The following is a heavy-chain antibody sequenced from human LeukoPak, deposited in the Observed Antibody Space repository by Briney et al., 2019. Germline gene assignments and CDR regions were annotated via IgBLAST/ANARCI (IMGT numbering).Heavy chain of an antibody. V-gene: IGHV3-30*18. CDR2: ISYDGSNK. Sequence: PGGSLRLSCAASGSTFRNYGMNWVRQAPGKGLEWVAVISYDGSNKYYADSVKGRFTISRDNSKNTLYLQMNSLRAEDTAVYYCAKDGPLLWFGESLGYFDYWGQGTLVTVSS. CDR3: AKDGPLLWFGESLGYFDY. CDR1: GSTFRNYG. J-gene: IGHJ4*02. D-gene: IGHD3-10*01.